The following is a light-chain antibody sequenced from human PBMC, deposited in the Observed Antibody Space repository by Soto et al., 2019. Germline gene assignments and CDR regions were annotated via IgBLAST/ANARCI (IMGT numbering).Light chain of an antibody. J-gene: IGKJ5*01. CDR3: QQLNSYPPT. V-gene: IGKV1-9*01. CDR2: AAS. CDR1: QGISSY. Sequence: DIQLTQSPSFLSASVGDRVTITCRASQGISSYLAWYQQKPGKAPKLLIYAASTLQSGVPSRFSGCGSGTEFTLTISSLQPEDFATYYCQQLNSYPPTFGQGTRLEIK.